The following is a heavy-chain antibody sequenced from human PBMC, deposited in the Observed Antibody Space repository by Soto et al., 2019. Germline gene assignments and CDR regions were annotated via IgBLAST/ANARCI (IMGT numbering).Heavy chain of an antibody. J-gene: IGHJ6*02. Sequence: SETLSLTCTVSGGSISSSSYYWGWIRQPPGKGLEWIGSIYYSGSTYYNPSLKSRVTISVDTSKNQFSLKLSSVTAADTAVYYCARQGVTVTTAYYYYYGMDVWGQGTTVTVSS. CDR1: GGSISSSSYY. CDR3: ARQGVTVTTAYYYYYGMDV. CDR2: IYYSGST. D-gene: IGHD4-4*01. V-gene: IGHV4-39*01.